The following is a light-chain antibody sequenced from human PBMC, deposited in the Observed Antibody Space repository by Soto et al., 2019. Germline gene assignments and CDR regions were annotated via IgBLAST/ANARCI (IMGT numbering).Light chain of an antibody. V-gene: IGLV2-14*01. Sequence: QSALTQPASVSGSPGQSITISCTGTSSDVGGYDYVSWYQLHPGKAPQLIIYEVSNRPSGVSTRFSGSKSGNTASLTISGLQTEDEADYYCSSYTSSNTYVFGTGTKVTVL. CDR3: SSYTSSNTYV. CDR2: EVS. J-gene: IGLJ1*01. CDR1: SSDVGGYDY.